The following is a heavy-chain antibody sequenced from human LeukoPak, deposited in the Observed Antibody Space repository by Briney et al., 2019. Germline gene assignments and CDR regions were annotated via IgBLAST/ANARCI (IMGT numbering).Heavy chain of an antibody. CDR1: GFTFSSYA. CDR3: AKDRVARRQGLVLGPCFDY. Sequence: GGSLRLSCAASGFTFSSYAMSWVRQAPGKGLEWVSAISGSGGSTYYADSVKGRFTISRDNSKNTLYLQMNSLRAEDTAVYYCAKDRVARRQGLVLGPCFDYWGQGTLVTVSS. V-gene: IGHV3-23*01. J-gene: IGHJ4*02. D-gene: IGHD6-19*01. CDR2: ISGSGGST.